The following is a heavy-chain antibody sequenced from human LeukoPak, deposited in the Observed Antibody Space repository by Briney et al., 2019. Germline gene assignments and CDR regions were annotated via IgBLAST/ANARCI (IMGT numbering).Heavy chain of an antibody. Sequence: PGGSLRLSCAASGFTFSSYGMHWVRQAPGKGLEWVAVIWYDGSKKYYADSVKGRFTISRDNSKNTLYLQMNSLRVEDTAVYYCARELSPVETYYFDYWGRGTLVTVSS. D-gene: IGHD5-24*01. CDR1: GFTFSSYG. V-gene: IGHV3-33*01. J-gene: IGHJ4*02. CDR3: ARELSPVETYYFDY. CDR2: IWYDGSKK.